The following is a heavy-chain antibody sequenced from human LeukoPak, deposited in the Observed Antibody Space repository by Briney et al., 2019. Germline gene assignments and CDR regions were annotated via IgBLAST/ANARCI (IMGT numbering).Heavy chain of an antibody. J-gene: IGHJ4*02. CDR2: ISSSSSYI. CDR3: ARDLKGKGYSGYDTVGY. Sequence: GGSLRLSCAASGSTFSSYSMNWVRQAPGKGLEWVSSISSSSSYIYYADSVKGRFTISRDNAKNSLYLQMNSLRAEDTAVYYCARDLKGKGYSGYDTVGYWGQGTLVTVSS. V-gene: IGHV3-21*01. D-gene: IGHD5-12*01. CDR1: GSTFSSYS.